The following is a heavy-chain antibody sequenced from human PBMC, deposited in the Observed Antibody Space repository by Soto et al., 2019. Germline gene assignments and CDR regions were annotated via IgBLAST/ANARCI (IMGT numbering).Heavy chain of an antibody. CDR2: INEDGTSP. V-gene: IGHV3-74*01. CDR3: ANWPVGG. D-gene: IGHD3-16*01. J-gene: IGHJ4*02. Sequence: EVQLMESGGGSVQRGGSLRLSCAASGFTFSNYWMHWVRQAPGKGLVWVSRINEDGTSPAYADSVKGRFTISRDNAKNTVYLQMNSLRPDDTAVYYCANWPVGGWGRGTLVTVSS. CDR1: GFTFSNYW.